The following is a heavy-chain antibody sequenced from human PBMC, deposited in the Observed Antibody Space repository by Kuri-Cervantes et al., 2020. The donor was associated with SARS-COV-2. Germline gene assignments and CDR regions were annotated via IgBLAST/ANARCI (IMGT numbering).Heavy chain of an antibody. J-gene: IGHJ4*02. CDR1: GFTFSSYA. D-gene: IGHD6-6*01. CDR2: ISGGGFT. Sequence: GGSLRLSCAASGFTFSSYAMSWVRQAPGKGLEWVSGISGGGFTYYADSVKGRFTISRDNSKNTLYLQMNSLRAEDTAVYYCAVPSSSAFYYWGQGTLVTVSS. CDR3: AVPSSSAFYY. V-gene: IGHV3-23*01.